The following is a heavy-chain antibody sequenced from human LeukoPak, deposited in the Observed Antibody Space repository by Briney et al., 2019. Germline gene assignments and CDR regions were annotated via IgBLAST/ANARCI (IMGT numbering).Heavy chain of an antibody. CDR2: ISSSSSYI. D-gene: IGHD2-2*01. CDR3: ARGEVSLGYCSSTSCAMDV. CDR1: GFTFSSYS. J-gene: IGHJ6*02. Sequence: GGSLRLSCAASGFTFSSYSMNWVRQAPGKGLEWVSSISSSSSYIYYADSVKGRFTISRDNAKNSLYLQMNSLRAEDTAVYYCARGEVSLGYCSSTSCAMDVWGQGTTVTVSS. V-gene: IGHV3-21*01.